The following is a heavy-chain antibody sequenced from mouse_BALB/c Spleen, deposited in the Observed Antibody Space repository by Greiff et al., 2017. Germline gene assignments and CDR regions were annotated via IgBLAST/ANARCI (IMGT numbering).Heavy chain of an antibody. D-gene: IGHD2-1*01. J-gene: IGHJ3*01. Sequence: EVKLVESGGGLVKPGGSLKLSCAASGFTFSSYAMSWVRQTPEKRLEWVASISSGGSTYYPDSVKGRFTISRDNARNILYLQMSSLRSEDTAMYYCAREGNYWFAYWGQGTLVTVSA. V-gene: IGHV5-6-5*01. CDR2: ISSGGST. CDR3: AREGNYWFAY. CDR1: GFTFSSYA.